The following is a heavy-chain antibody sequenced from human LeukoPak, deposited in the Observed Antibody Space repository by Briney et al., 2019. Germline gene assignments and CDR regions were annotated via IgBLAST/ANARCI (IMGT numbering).Heavy chain of an antibody. J-gene: IGHJ3*02. V-gene: IGHV3-30*18. D-gene: IGHD3-16*01. CDR2: ISYDGSNK. CDR3: AKGMITFGGVNFRYDAFDI. CDR1: GFTFSSYG. Sequence: GGSLRLSCAASGFTFSSYGMHWVRQAPGKGLEWVAVISYDGSNKYYADSVKGRFTISRDNSKNTLYLQMNSLRAEDTAVYYCAKGMITFGGVNFRYDAFDIWGQGTMVTVSS.